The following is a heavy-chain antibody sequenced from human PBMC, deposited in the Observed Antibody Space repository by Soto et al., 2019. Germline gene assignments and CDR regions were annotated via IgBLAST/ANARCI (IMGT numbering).Heavy chain of an antibody. D-gene: IGHD6-13*01. V-gene: IGHV3-23*01. Sequence: EVQMLESGGGLVQPGGSLRLSCAVSGLTFRNYAMTWVRQAPGKGLEWVSTIAGDASSTFYPDSVKGRFTIARDNSTSMLYLQINILRAEDTAVYYCEKGGHYSFFDPWGQGTLVTVSS. CDR2: IAGDASST. CDR1: GLTFRNYA. CDR3: EKGGHYSFFDP. J-gene: IGHJ5*02.